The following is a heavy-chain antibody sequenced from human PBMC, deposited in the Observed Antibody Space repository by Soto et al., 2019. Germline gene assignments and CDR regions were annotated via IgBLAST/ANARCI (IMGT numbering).Heavy chain of an antibody. CDR1: GGTFSSCT. D-gene: IGHD3-22*01. V-gene: IGHV1-69*02. CDR3: ATVVIGTVEYYYYGMDV. Sequence: SVKVSCKASGGTFSSCTISWVRQAPGQGLEWMGRIIPILGIANYAQKFQGRVTMTKDTSTDTAYMELSSLRSEDTAVYYCATVVIGTVEYYYYGMDVWGQGTTVTVSS. CDR2: IIPILGIA. J-gene: IGHJ6*02.